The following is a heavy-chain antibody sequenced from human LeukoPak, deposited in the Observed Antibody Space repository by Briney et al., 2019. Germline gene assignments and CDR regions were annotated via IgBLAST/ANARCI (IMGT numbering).Heavy chain of an antibody. J-gene: IGHJ6*02. CDR1: GYTFTSYF. Sequence: ASVKVSCTASGYTFTSYFIHWVRQAPGQGLEWMGIINPSGGSTSHAQKFQGRVTMTRDTSTSTVYMELSSLRSEDTAVYYCARAEWHGMDVWGQGTTVTVSS. CDR2: INPSGGST. CDR3: ARAEWHGMDV. V-gene: IGHV1-46*01. D-gene: IGHD3-3*01.